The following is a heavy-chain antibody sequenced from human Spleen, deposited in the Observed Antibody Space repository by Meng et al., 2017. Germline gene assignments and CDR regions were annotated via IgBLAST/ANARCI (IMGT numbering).Heavy chain of an antibody. V-gene: IGHV1-18*01. J-gene: IGHJ4*02. CDR1: GYTLSSDG. CDR2: INVYNGKT. Sequence: QGQLGQSGAEVKKPGASVKVSCDASGYTLSSDGFSWVRQAPGQGLEWLGWINVYNGKTDYALKFQDRVTMTTDTFTNTAYMELRSLRSDDTAVYYCATRGNPYLNCWGQGTLVTVSS. CDR3: ATRGNPYLNC.